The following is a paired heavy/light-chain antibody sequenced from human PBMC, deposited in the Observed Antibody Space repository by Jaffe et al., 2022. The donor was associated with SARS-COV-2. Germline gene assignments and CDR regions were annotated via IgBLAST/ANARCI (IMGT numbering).Heavy chain of an antibody. CDR3: ARVGIHYPYSSSTLSGRGEFDP. Sequence: QVQLVQSGAEVKKPGASVKVSCKASGYTFTSYYMHWVRQAPGQGLEWMGIINPSGGSTSYAQKFQGRVTMTRDTSTSTVYMELSSLRSEDTAVYYCARVGIHYPYSSSTLSGRGEFDPWGQGTLVTVSS. J-gene: IGHJ5*02. D-gene: IGHD6-6*01. V-gene: IGHV1-46*01. CDR1: GYTFTSYY. CDR2: INPSGGST.
Light chain of an antibody. CDR1: QSVSSN. CDR3: QQYNNWPLT. Sequence: EIVMTQSPATLSVSPGERATLSCRASQSVSSNLAWYQQKPGQAPRLLIYGASTRATGIPARFSGSGSGTEFTLTISSLQSEDFAVYYCQQYNNWPLTFGQGTKVEIK. V-gene: IGKV3-15*01. CDR2: GAS. J-gene: IGKJ1*01.